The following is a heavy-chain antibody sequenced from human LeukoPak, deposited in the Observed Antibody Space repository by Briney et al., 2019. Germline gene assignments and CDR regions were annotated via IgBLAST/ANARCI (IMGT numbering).Heavy chain of an antibody. Sequence: ASVKVSCKASGYTFNIYDISWVRQAPGQGLEWIGWSNVYNVNTKYAQKFQSRVTMTTDTSTNTAYMELRSLTSDDTAVYYCARLYRGTPLHYLDYWGQGTLVTVSS. J-gene: IGHJ4*02. CDR2: SNVYNVNT. CDR1: GYTFNIYD. CDR3: ARLYRGTPLHYLDY. V-gene: IGHV1-18*01. D-gene: IGHD1-26*01.